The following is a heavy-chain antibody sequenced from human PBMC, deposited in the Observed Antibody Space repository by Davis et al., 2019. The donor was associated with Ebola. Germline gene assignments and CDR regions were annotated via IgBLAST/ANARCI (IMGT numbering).Heavy chain of an antibody. V-gene: IGHV3-9*01. J-gene: IGHJ4*02. CDR2: ISWNSGSI. Sequence: SLKISCAASGFVFSSYAMHWVRQAPGKGLEWVSGISWNSGSIGYADSVKGRFTISRDNAKNSLYLQMNSLRAEDTALYYCAKDTIAAAGGYFDYWGQGTLVTVSS. D-gene: IGHD6-13*01. CDR1: GFVFSSYA. CDR3: AKDTIAAAGGYFDY.